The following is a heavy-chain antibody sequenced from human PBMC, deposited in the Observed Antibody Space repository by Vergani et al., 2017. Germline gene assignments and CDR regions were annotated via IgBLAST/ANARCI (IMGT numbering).Heavy chain of an antibody. Sequence: QLHLQESGPGLVKPSGTLSITCSVSGGSISGSRHYWGWIRQSPGKGLEWSGSIFHSGNTYYNPSLRSRLTISVDTSKNQFSLKLYSVTAADTAVYYCARHEVAVGRDEYFQHWGQGTLVTVSS. CDR3: ARHEVAVGRDEYFQH. CDR1: GGSISGSRHY. CDR2: IFHSGNT. V-gene: IGHV4-39*01. D-gene: IGHD6-13*01. J-gene: IGHJ1*01.